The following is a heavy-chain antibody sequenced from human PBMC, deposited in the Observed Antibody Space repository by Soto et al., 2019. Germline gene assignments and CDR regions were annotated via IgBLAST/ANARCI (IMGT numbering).Heavy chain of an antibody. D-gene: IGHD6-13*01. J-gene: IGHJ5*02. CDR1: GFSLSNARMG. CDR3: ARILEQQLDNWFDP. Sequence: QVTLKESGPVLVKPTETLTLTCTVSGFSLSNARMGVSWIRQPPGKALEWLAHIFSNDEKSYSTSLKSSLTISKDTSNSQVVLTMTNMDPVDTATYYCARILEQQLDNWFDPWGQGTLVTVSS. V-gene: IGHV2-26*01. CDR2: IFSNDEK.